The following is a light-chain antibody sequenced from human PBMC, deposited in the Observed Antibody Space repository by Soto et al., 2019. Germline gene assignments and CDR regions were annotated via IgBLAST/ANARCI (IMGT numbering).Light chain of an antibody. J-gene: IGKJ2*01. V-gene: IGKV3-20*01. CDR2: EAS. CDR3: QQYASSPHT. Sequence: ELVLTQSPGTLSLSPGERVALSGRASQSVRGSYLAWYQQKPGQAPRLLIYEASRRAPGIPDRFSGSGSGTDFILTINKLEPEDLALYFCQQYASSPHTFGQGTKLEMK. CDR1: QSVRGSY.